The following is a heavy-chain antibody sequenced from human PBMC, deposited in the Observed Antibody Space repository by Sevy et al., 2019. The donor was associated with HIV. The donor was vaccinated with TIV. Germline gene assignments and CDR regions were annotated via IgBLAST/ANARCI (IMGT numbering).Heavy chain of an antibody. CDR3: AAVPGTDVLGHYFEN. Sequence: SETLSLTCAVSGGAIARSNWWSWVRQPPGKGLEWIGDIYHRGTRNYNPSLQSRVIMSVDESKNQFSLSLTSVTATDTAIYYSAAVPGTDVLGHYFENWGRGTLVTVSS. V-gene: IGHV4-4*02. J-gene: IGHJ4*02. CDR1: GGAIARSNW. CDR2: IYHRGTR. D-gene: IGHD6-19*01.